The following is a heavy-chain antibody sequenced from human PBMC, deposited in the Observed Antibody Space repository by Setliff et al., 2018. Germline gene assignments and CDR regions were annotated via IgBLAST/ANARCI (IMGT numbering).Heavy chain of an antibody. J-gene: IGHJ4*02. D-gene: IGHD3-10*01. CDR1: GGSISSHY. CDR3: ARGESNYYGSGSYFGYFDY. V-gene: IGHV4-59*11. CDR2: THYSGST. Sequence: SETLSLTCTVSGGSISSHYWNWIRQPPGKGLEWIGHTHYSGSTNYNPSLKSRVTISVDTSKNQVSLKLSSVTAADTAVYYCARGESNYYGSGSYFGYFDYWGQGTLVTVSS.